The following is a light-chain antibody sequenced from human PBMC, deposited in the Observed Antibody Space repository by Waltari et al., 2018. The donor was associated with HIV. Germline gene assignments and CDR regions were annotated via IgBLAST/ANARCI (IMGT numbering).Light chain of an antibody. Sequence: QSALPQPASASGSPGPSITISCNGTSSALGGSDYVSWYQQYPGKATKLILFGVTNRPSGVSTRFSGSKSGNMASLTISGLQAEDEADYYCTSYTSISPLAIFGGGTQVTVL. CDR3: TSYTSISPLAI. CDR1: SSALGGSDY. V-gene: IGLV2-14*01. J-gene: IGLJ7*01. CDR2: GVT.